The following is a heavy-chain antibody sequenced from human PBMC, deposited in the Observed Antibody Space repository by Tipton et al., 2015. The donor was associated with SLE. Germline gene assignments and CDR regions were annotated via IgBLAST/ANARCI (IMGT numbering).Heavy chain of an antibody. V-gene: IGHV4-34*01. CDR1: GGSFSGYY. J-gene: IGHJ4*02. D-gene: IGHD3-10*01. CDR2: IYYSGST. CDR3: AGNSGDGGHY. Sequence: TLSLTCAVYGGSFSGYYWSWVRQPPGKGLEWIGSIYYSGSTYYNPSLKSRVTISVDTSKNQFSLKLSSVTAADTAVYYCAGNSGDGGHYWGQGTLVTVSS.